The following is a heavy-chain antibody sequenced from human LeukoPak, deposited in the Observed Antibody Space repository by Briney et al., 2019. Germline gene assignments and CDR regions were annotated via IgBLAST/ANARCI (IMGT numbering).Heavy chain of an antibody. J-gene: IGHJ4*02. CDR3: AREARGSGRDFDY. D-gene: IGHD1-26*01. Sequence: GFLRLSCAASGFSFSDFYISWIRQAPGMGLEWISYIGTRSNAIYYADSVKGRFTISRDDAKNSLYLQMNSLRDEDTAVYFCAREARGSGRDFDYWGQGILVTVSS. CDR1: GFSFSDFY. CDR2: IGTRSNAI. V-gene: IGHV3-11*01.